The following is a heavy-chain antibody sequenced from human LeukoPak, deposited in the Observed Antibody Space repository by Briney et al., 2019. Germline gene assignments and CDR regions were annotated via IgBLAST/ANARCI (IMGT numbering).Heavy chain of an antibody. CDR2: VRNKASGGAT. CDR3: SRAHSWSFNS. J-gene: IGHJ4*02. CDR1: GFNFGDYA. V-gene: IGHV3-49*04. Sequence: GGSLRLSCATSGFNFGDYAMTWVRQAPGKGLEWVGIVRNKASGGATAYAASVKGRFTISRADSNTIAYLQMNSLQTEDTAVYYCSRAHSWSFNSWGQGTLVTVPS. D-gene: IGHD2-15*01.